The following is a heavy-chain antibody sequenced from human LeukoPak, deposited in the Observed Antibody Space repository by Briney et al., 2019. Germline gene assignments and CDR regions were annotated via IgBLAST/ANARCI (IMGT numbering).Heavy chain of an antibody. CDR1: GGSISSSSYY. CDR2: IYYSGST. Sequence: SETLSLTCTVSGGSISSSSYYWGWIRQPPGKGLEWIGSIYYSGSTYYNPSLKSRVTISVDTSKNQFSLKLSSVTAADTAVYYCARDLRGWYYFDYWGQGTLVTVSS. CDR3: ARDLRGWYYFDY. J-gene: IGHJ4*02. D-gene: IGHD6-19*01. V-gene: IGHV4-39*07.